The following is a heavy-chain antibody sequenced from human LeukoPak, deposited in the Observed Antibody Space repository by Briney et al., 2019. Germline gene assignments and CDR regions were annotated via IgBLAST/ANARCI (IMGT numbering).Heavy chain of an antibody. CDR2: ISGSGGTT. CDR1: GFTLSSYA. D-gene: IGHD3-22*01. J-gene: IGHJ4*02. CDR3: AKEGYFHGSSGYSYFDS. Sequence: HPGGSLRLSCAASGFTLSSYAMSWVRQAPGKGLEWVSAISGSGGTTYYAGSVRGRFTISRDNAKKTLFLHMRSLRAEDTALYYCAKEGYFHGSSGYSYFDSWGQGILVSVSS. V-gene: IGHV3-23*01.